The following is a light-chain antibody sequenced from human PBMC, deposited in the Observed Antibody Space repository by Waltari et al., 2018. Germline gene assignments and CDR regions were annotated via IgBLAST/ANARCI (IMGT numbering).Light chain of an antibody. J-gene: IGKJ2*01. CDR2: DAA. Sequence: DIQMPQSPSSLSASVGARVTITCRSSQFVGNSLAWFQQKPGKAPKSLIYDAARLQTGVPSKFSPSGSGTDFTLTITSLQSEDFATYYCQQYESYPYTFGQGTKLEIK. V-gene: IGKV1-16*02. CDR3: QQYESYPYT. CDR1: QFVGNS.